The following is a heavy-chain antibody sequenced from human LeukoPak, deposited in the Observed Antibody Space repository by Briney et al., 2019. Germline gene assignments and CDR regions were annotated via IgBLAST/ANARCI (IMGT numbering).Heavy chain of an antibody. J-gene: IGHJ4*02. CDR2: ISSSSSYI. V-gene: IGHV3-11*06. D-gene: IGHD6-25*01. Sequence: PGGSLRLSCAASGFTFSDYYMSWIRQAPGKGLEWVSSISSSSSYIYYADSVKGRFTISRDNAENSLYLQMNSPRAEDTAVYYCARAPGANLAAIDGWGQGTLVTVSS. CDR3: ARAPGANLAAIDG. CDR1: GFTFSDYY.